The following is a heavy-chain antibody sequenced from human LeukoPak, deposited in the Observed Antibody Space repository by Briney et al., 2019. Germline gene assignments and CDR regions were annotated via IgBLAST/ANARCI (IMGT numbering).Heavy chain of an antibody. D-gene: IGHD5-12*01. CDR1: GGSISSGGYY. Sequence: SETLSLTCTVSGGSISSGGYYWSWIRQHPGKGLEWIGYIYYSGSTYYNPSLKSRVTISVDTSKNQFSLKLSSATAADTAVYYCARDKGYDYDYYYGMDVWGQGTTVTVSS. J-gene: IGHJ6*02. CDR3: ARDKGYDYDYYYGMDV. CDR2: IYYSGST. V-gene: IGHV4-31*03.